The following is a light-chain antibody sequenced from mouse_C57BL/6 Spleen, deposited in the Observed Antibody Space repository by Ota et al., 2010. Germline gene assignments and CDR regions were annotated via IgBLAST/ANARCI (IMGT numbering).Light chain of an antibody. CDR2: SAS. CDR3: QQYNAYPFT. V-gene: IGKV6-15*01. CDR1: QNVVTN. J-gene: IGKJ4*01. Sequence: DIVMTQYSKNYMSTSVGDRVSVTCKASQNVVTNVAWYQQKPGQSPKALIYSASYRFSGVPDRFTGSGSGTDFTLTISNVQSEDLAEYFCQQYNAYPFTFGSGDKVGNKT.